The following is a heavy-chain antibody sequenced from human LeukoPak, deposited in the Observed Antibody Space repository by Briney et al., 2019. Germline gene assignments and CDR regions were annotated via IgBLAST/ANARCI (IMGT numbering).Heavy chain of an antibody. CDR3: ARNFGSGRYYPAEGRVDY. D-gene: IGHD3-10*01. V-gene: IGHV3-21*01. CDR1: GFTFSSYK. J-gene: IGHJ4*02. CDR2: ISSSSGYI. Sequence: GGSLRLSCAASGFTFSSYKMNWVRQAPGKGLEWVSSISSSSGYIYYADSVKGRFTISRDNAKNSLYLQMNSLRAEDTAVYYCARNFGSGRYYPAEGRVDYWGQGTLVTVSS.